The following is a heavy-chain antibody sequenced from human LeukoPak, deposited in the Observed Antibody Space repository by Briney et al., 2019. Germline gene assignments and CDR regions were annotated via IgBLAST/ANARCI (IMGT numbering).Heavy chain of an antibody. CDR2: ISAYNGNT. D-gene: IGHD3-16*02. J-gene: IGHJ4*02. CDR3: AISNDYVWGSYRYTYFDY. Sequence: ASVKVFCKASGYTFTSYGISWVRQAPGQGLEWMGWISAYNGNTNYAQKLQGRVTMTTDTSTSTAYMELRSLRSDDTAVYYCAISNDYVWGSYRYTYFDYWGQGTLVTVSS. CDR1: GYTFTSYG. V-gene: IGHV1-18*01.